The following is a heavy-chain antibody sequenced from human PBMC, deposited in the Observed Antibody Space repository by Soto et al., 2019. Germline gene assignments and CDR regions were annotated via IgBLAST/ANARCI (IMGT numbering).Heavy chain of an antibody. CDR1: GFALSSYS. CDR2: IRATGNTK. J-gene: IGHJ6*02. CDR3: ARGFDLQYGLDV. Sequence: EVPLVESGGGLVQRGESLRLSCAASGFALSSYSMNWVRQTPGKGLEWVAYIRATGNTKYYADSVKGRFTISRDNAKNSLYLQLNSLRDEDTAVYFCARGFDLQYGLDVWGQGTTVTVSS. V-gene: IGHV3-48*02. D-gene: IGHD3-10*01.